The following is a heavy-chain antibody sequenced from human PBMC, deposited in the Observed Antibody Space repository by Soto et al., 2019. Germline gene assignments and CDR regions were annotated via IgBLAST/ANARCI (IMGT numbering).Heavy chain of an antibody. Sequence: ASVKVSCKASGYTFTSYAMHWVRQAPGQGLEWMGWISAYNGNTNYAQKLQGRVTMTTDTSTSTAYMGLRSLRSDDTAVYYCAREYCGGDCYSTWFDPWGQGTLVTVSS. V-gene: IGHV1-18*01. CDR3: AREYCGGDCYSTWFDP. D-gene: IGHD2-21*02. CDR1: GYTFTSYA. CDR2: ISAYNGNT. J-gene: IGHJ5*02.